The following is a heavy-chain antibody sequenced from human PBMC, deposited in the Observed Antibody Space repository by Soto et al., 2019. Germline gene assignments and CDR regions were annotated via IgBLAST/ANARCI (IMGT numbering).Heavy chain of an antibody. V-gene: IGHV1-8*01. J-gene: IGHJ4*02. D-gene: IGHD2-15*01. CDR1: GYTFTSYD. CDR3: ARERGCSGGSCYFFDY. CDR2: MNPNSGNT. Sequence: QVQLVQSGAEVKKPGASVKVSCKASGYTFTSYDINWVRQATGQGLEWMGWMNPNSGNTDYAQKFQGRVTMTRNTSISTAYMELSSLRSEDTAVYYCARERGCSGGSCYFFDYWGQGTLVTVSS.